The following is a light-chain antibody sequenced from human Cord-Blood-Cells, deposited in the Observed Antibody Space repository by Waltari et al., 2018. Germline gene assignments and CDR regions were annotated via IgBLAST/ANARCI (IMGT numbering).Light chain of an antibody. V-gene: IGKV3-11*01. CDR1: QSVRSY. Sequence: EIVSTQSPATLSLSPRDRATLSCRASQSVRSYLAWYQQKPGQAPRLLIYDASNRATGIPARFSGSGAGTDFALTISSLEPEDFAVYYCQQRSNWWTFGQGTQVEIK. J-gene: IGKJ1*01. CDR3: QQRSNWWT. CDR2: DAS.